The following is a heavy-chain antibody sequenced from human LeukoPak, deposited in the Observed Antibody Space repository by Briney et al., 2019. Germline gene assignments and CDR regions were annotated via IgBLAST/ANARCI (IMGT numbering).Heavy chain of an antibody. CDR1: GFTFGSYA. J-gene: IGHJ5*02. Sequence: GGSLRLSCAASGFTFGSYAMHWVRQAPGKGLEGVAVISYDGSNKYYADSVKGRFTISRGNSKNTLYLQMNSLRAEDTAVYYCARDLGTTEGNWFDPWGQGNLVTVSS. V-gene: IGHV3-30*04. CDR2: ISYDGSNK. CDR3: ARDLGTTEGNWFDP. D-gene: IGHD1-1*01.